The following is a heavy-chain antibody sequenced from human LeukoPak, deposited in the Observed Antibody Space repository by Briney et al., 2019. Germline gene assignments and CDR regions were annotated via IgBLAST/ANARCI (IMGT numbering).Heavy chain of an antibody. CDR2: ISGSGGST. D-gene: IGHD1-26*01. V-gene: IGHV3-23*01. CDR1: GFTFSSYA. J-gene: IGHJ4*02. CDR3: ARREVGAKHFDY. Sequence: GGSLRLSCAASGFTFSSYAMSWVRQAPGKGLEWVSAISGSGGSTYYADSVKGRFTISRDNAKNSLYLQMNSLRAEDTAVYYCARREVGAKHFDYWGQGTLVTVST.